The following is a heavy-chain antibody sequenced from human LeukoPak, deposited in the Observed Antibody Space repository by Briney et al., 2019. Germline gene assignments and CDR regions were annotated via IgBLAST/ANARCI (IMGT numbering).Heavy chain of an antibody. V-gene: IGHV3-43D*03. Sequence: PGRSLRLSCAASGFTFSSYAMHWVRQAPGKGLEWVSLISWDGGSTYYADSVKGRFTISRDNSKNSLYLQMNSLRAEDTALYYCAKAPRLVRYFLDYWGQGTLVTVSS. CDR2: ISWDGGST. D-gene: IGHD6-19*01. J-gene: IGHJ4*02. CDR3: AKAPRLVRYFLDY. CDR1: GFTFSSYA.